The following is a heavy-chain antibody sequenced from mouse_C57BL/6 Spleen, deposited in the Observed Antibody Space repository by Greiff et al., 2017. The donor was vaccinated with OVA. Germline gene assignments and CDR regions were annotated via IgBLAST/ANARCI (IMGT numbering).Heavy chain of an antibody. CDR1: GFTFSSYA. D-gene: IGHD2-3*01. V-gene: IGHV5-9-1*02. J-gene: IGHJ4*01. CDR2: ISSGGDYI. CDR3: TRDPDGYYVGYAMDY. Sequence: EVMLVESGEGLVKPGGSLKLSCAASGFTFSSYAMSWVRQTPEKRLEWVAYISSGGDYIYYADTVKGRFTISRDNARNTLYLQMSSLKSEDTAMYYCTRDPDGYYVGYAMDYWGQGTSVTVSS.